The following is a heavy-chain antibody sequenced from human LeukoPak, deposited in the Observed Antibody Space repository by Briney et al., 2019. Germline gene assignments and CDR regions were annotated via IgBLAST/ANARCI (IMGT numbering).Heavy chain of an antibody. D-gene: IGHD5-12*01. CDR1: GFTFSSYS. CDR3: ARGTDIVATITHDY. V-gene: IGHV3-21*01. CDR2: ISSSSSYI. J-gene: IGHJ4*02. Sequence: GGSLRLSSAASGFTFSSYSMNWVRQAPGKGLEWVSSISSSSSYIYYADSVKGRFTISRDNAKNSLYLQVNSLRAEDTAVYYCARGTDIVATITHDYWGQGTLVTVSS.